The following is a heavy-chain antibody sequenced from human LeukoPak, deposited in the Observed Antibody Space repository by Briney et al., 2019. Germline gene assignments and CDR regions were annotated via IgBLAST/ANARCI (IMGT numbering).Heavy chain of an antibody. CDR3: ARSITGRASFDY. CDR2: TYSGGST. Sequence: GRSLRLSCAASGFTVSSNYMSWVRQAPGKGLEWVSLTYSGGSTYYADSVKGRFTISRDNSKTTLYLQMNSLRAEDTAVYYCARSITGRASFDYWGQGTLVTVSS. J-gene: IGHJ4*02. D-gene: IGHD1-14*01. V-gene: IGHV3-66*01. CDR1: GFTVSSNY.